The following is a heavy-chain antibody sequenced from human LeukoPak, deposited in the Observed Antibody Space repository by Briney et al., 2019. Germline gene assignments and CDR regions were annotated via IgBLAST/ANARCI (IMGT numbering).Heavy chain of an antibody. CDR2: ISYNGGST. D-gene: IGHD2-21*02. J-gene: IGHJ4*02. CDR3: VRRTANHFDY. Sequence: GGSLRLSCSASGFTLSSNAMHWVRQAPGKGLEYVSAISYNGGSTYYADSVKGRFTISRDNSRNTLYLQMSSLSAEDTAVFYCVRRTANHFDYWGQRTLVTVSS. V-gene: IGHV3-64D*09. CDR1: GFTLSSNA.